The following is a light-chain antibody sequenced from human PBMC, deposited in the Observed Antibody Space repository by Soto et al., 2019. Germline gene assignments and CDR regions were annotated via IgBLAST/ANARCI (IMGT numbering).Light chain of an antibody. CDR1: SSDVGSYNS. J-gene: IGLJ1*01. V-gene: IGLV2-14*03. CDR2: DVN. CDR3: SSFTRSTYSG. Sequence: SVLTQPATVYGSPGPSIDFSCTGTSSDVGSYNSVSWYQQYPGKAPKLMIHDVNNRPSGISDRFSGSKSGNTASLTISGLQAEDEADYDCSSFTRSTYSGFGTGTKVTVL.